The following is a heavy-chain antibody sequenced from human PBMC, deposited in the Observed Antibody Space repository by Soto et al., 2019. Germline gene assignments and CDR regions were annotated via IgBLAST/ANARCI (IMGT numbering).Heavy chain of an antibody. V-gene: IGHV1-18*04. D-gene: IGHD3-22*01. CDR2: ISAYNGNT. J-gene: IGHJ6*02. CDR3: ARGGYYDSSGYQGYYYYYGMDV. CDR1: GYTFTSYG. Sequence: ASVKVSCKASGYTFTSYGISWVRQAPGQGLEWMGWISAYNGNTNYAQKLQGRVTMTTDTSTSTAYMELRSLRSDDTAVYYCARGGYYDSSGYQGYYYYYGMDVWGQGTTVTVSS.